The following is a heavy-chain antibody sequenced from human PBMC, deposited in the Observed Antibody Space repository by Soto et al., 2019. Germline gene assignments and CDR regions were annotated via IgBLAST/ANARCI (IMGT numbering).Heavy chain of an antibody. CDR2: IKQDGSEK. J-gene: IGHJ4*02. D-gene: IGHD6-19*01. V-gene: IGHV3-7*01. Sequence: EVQLVESGGGLVQPGGSLRLSCAASGFTFSSYWMSWVRQAPGKGLEWVANIKQDGSEKYYVDSVKGRFTISRDNAKNSLYLQMNSLRAEDTAVYYCARDQFTFKAVAGNIFDYWGQGTLVTVSS. CDR1: GFTFSSYW. CDR3: ARDQFTFKAVAGNIFDY.